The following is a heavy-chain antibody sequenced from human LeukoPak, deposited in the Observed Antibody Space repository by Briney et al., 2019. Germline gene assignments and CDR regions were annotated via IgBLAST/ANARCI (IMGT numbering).Heavy chain of an antibody. J-gene: IGHJ5*02. D-gene: IGHD2-15*01. CDR2: ISGSGGSK. Sequence: GVSLRLSCAASGFTFSSYAMSWVRQAPGKGREWVSDISGSGGSKSYADSVRGRFTISRDNSKSTLYLQMNSLRAEDTAVYYCAKDVVVVAATMFDPWGQGTLVTVSS. CDR3: AKDVVVVAATMFDP. V-gene: IGHV3-23*01. CDR1: GFTFSSYA.